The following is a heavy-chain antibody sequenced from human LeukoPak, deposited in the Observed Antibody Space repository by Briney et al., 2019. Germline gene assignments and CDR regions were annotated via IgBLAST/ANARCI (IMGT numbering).Heavy chain of an antibody. D-gene: IGHD4-17*01. J-gene: IGHJ4*02. CDR3: AHYGDYRFMFYFDH. CDR1: GFSLSSTGVG. Sequence: SGPTLVNPTQTLTLTCPFSGFSLSSTGVGVGWIRQPPEKAQEWLALIYWDDNKLYSPSLKSRLTITKDTSKNQVVLRMTNMDPVDTATYYCAHYGDYRFMFYFDHWGQGTLVTVPS. V-gene: IGHV2-5*02. CDR2: IYWDDNK.